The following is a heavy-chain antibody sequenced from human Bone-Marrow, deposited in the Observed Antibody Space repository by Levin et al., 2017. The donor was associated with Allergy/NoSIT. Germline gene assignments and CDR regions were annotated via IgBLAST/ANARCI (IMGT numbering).Heavy chain of an antibody. Sequence: GESLKISCAASGFTFSSYSMNWVRQAPGKGLEWVSYIRSSGDIIHYADSVKGRFTISRDNAKNSLYLQMNSLRDEDTAIYYCTRDRDYWGQGTLVTVSS. CDR3: TRDRDY. CDR1: GFTFSSYS. CDR2: IRSSGDII. V-gene: IGHV3-48*02. J-gene: IGHJ4*02.